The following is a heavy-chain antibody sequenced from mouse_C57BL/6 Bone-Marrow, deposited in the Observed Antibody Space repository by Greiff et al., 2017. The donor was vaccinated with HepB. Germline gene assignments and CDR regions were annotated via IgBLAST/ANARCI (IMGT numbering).Heavy chain of an antibody. Sequence: EVQLQQSGAELVRPGASVKLSCTASGFNIKDDYMHWVKQRPEQGLEWIGWIDPENGDTEYASKFQGKATITADTSSNTAYLQLSSLTSEDTAVYYCTTGQDGSSYDWYFDVWGTGTTVTVSS. CDR3: TTGQDGSSYDWYFDV. V-gene: IGHV14-4*01. CDR2: IDPENGDT. J-gene: IGHJ1*03. CDR1: GFNIKDDY. D-gene: IGHD1-1*01.